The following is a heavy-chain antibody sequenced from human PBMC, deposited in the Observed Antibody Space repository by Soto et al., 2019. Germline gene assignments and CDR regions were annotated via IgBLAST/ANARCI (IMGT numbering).Heavy chain of an antibody. CDR2: IGTAGDT. J-gene: IGHJ6*02. CDR3: ARVAARYGMDV. Sequence: EVQLVESGGGLVQPGGSLRLSCAASGFTFSSYDMHWVRQATGKGLEWVSAIGTAGDTYYPGSVKGRLTISRENAKNSLYLQMNSLRAEDTAVYYCARVAARYGMDVWGQGTTVTVSS. D-gene: IGHD6-13*01. CDR1: GFTFSSYD. V-gene: IGHV3-13*01.